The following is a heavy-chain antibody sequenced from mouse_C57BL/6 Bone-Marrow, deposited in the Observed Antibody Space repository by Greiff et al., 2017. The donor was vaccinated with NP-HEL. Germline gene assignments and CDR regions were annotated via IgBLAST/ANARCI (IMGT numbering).Heavy chain of an antibody. D-gene: IGHD1-1*01. CDR1: GYTFTDYN. V-gene: IGHV1-18*01. CDR2: INPNNGGT. J-gene: IGHJ3*01. Sequence: VQLQQSGPELVKPGASVKIPCKASGYTFTDYNMDWVKQSHGKSLEWIGDINPNNGGTIYNQKFKGKATLTVDKSSSTAYMELRSLTSEDTAVYYCARSDYCGSPWFAYWGQGTLVTVSA. CDR3: ARSDYCGSPWFAY.